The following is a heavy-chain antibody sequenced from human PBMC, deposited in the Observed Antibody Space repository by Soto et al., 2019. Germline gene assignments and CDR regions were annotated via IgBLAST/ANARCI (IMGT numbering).Heavy chain of an antibody. J-gene: IGHJ4*02. Sequence: SETLSLTCTVSGGSMSSTRYYWGWIRQPPGKGLEWIGTTYYTGSTYYNPSLKSRVTISVDMSKNQFSLKVRSVTAADTAVYYCVSGPGTTADYWGQGTLVTVSS. CDR3: VSGPGTTADY. CDR2: TYYTGST. D-gene: IGHD1-1*01. CDR1: GGSMSSTRYY. V-gene: IGHV4-39*01.